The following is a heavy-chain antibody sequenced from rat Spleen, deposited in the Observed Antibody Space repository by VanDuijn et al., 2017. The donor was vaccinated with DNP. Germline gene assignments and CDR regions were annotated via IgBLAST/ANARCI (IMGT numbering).Heavy chain of an antibody. CDR2: INYDGSRT. Sequence: EVQLVESGGGLVQPGRSLKLSCAASGFTFSDYAMAWVRQAPKKGLEWVATINYDGSRTYYRDSVKGRFTISRDTAKSTLYLQVGSLRSEDTATYYCARQGGYYGLLNYFDYWGQGVMVAVSS. V-gene: IGHV5-7*01. CDR3: ARQGGYYGLLNYFDY. D-gene: IGHD1-6*01. J-gene: IGHJ2*01. CDR1: GFTFSDYA.